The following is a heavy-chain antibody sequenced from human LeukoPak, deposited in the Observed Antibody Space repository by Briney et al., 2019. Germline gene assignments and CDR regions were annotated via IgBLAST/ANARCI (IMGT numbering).Heavy chain of an antibody. CDR1: GFSFSSYS. V-gene: IGHV3-21*01. Sequence: GGSLRLSCAASGFSFSSYSMNWVRQAPGKGLEWVSSISSTSSYIYYADSVKGRFTISRDNAKNSLYLQMNSLRAEDTAVYYCARFRHVDYVNAFDIWGQGTMVTVSS. CDR3: ARFRHVDYVNAFDI. J-gene: IGHJ3*02. D-gene: IGHD4-17*01. CDR2: ISSTSSYI.